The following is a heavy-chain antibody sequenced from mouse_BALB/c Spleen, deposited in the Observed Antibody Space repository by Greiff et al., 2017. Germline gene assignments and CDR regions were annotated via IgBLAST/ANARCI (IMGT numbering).Heavy chain of an antibody. CDR3: ARDQGGIYYYGSSYDYAMDY. J-gene: IGHJ4*01. Sequence: VQLKESGPGLVKPSQSLSLTCSVTGYSITSGYYWNWIRQFPGNKLEWMGYISYDGSNNYNPSLKNRISITRDTSKNQFFLKLNSVTTEDTATYYCARDQGGIYYYGSSYDYAMDYWGQGTSVTVSS. CDR2: ISYDGSN. D-gene: IGHD1-1*01. CDR1: GYSITSGYY. V-gene: IGHV3-6*02.